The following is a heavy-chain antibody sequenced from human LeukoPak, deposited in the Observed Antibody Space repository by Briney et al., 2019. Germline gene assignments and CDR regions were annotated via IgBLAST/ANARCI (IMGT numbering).Heavy chain of an antibody. D-gene: IGHD3-10*02. CDR1: GGSFSGYY. Sequence: SETLSLTCAVYGGSFSGYYWSWIRQPPGKGLEWIGEINHSGSTNYNPSLKSRVTISVDTSKNQFSPKVSSVTAADTAVYYCARHMLGAYNWFDPWGQGTLVTVSS. CDR2: INHSGST. CDR3: ARHMLGAYNWFDP. V-gene: IGHV4-34*01. J-gene: IGHJ5*02.